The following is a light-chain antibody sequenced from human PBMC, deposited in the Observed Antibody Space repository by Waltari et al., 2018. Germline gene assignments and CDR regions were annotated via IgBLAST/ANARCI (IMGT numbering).Light chain of an antibody. CDR2: EVT. V-gene: IGLV2-23*02. Sequence: QSALTQPASVSGSPGQSITISCTGPNRDIGSYALVPWYQQRPGKAPKLIIYEVTKRPSGVSDRFSGSKSASTASLTISGLQAEDEADYYCCSYATGVIVLFGGGTKVTVL. CDR1: NRDIGSYAL. J-gene: IGLJ3*02. CDR3: CSYATGVIVL.